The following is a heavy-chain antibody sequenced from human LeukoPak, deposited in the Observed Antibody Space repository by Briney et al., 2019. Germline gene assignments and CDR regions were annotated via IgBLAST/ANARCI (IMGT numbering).Heavy chain of an antibody. Sequence: SETLSLTCAVYGGSFSGYYWSWIRQPPGKGLEWIGEINHSGSTNYNPSLKSRVTISVDTSKNQFSLKLSSVTAADTAVYYCATTREWLSSYYFDYWGQGTLVTVS. CDR3: ATTREWLSSYYFDY. D-gene: IGHD3-3*01. V-gene: IGHV4-34*01. J-gene: IGHJ4*02. CDR1: GGSFSGYY. CDR2: INHSGST.